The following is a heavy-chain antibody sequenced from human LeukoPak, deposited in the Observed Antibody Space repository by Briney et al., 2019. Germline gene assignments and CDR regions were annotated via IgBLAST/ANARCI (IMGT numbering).Heavy chain of an antibody. J-gene: IGHJ4*02. CDR2: TYYRSKWYY. Sequence: SQTLSLTCVISGDSVSSNSAARNWIRQSPSRGLEWLGRTYYRSKWYYDYSVAVKSRETINPDTSKNQFSLQLSSVTPEDTAVYYCVRDPVGGSTIFDCWGQGTLVTVSS. CDR1: GDSVSSNSAA. CDR3: VRDPVGGSTIFDC. V-gene: IGHV6-1*01. D-gene: IGHD1-26*01.